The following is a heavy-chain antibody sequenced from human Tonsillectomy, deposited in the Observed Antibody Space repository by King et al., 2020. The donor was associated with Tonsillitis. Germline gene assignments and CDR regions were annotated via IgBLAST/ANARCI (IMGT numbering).Heavy chain of an antibody. CDR3: ATQDDY. Sequence: QLVQSGGGLVQPGGSLKLSCAASGFSFSGSVIHWVRQASGKGLEWVGRIRTKPNSYATAYAVSVKGRFTISRDDSKNTAYLQMNGLKTEDTGVYYCATQDDYWGQGTLVTVSS. J-gene: IGHJ4*02. CDR2: IRTKPNSYAT. CDR1: GFSFSGSV. V-gene: IGHV3-73*01.